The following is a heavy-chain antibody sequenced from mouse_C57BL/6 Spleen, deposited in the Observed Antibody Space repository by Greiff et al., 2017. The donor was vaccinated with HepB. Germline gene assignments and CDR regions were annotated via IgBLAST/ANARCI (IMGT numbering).Heavy chain of an antibody. J-gene: IGHJ3*01. CDR3: ARFCNLAWFAY. D-gene: IGHD2-1*01. V-gene: IGHV1-64*01. Sequence: VQLQQPGAELVKPGASVKLSCKASGYTFTSYWMHWVKQRPGQGLEWIGMILTNSGSTNYNEKFKSKATLTAGKSSSTAYMQLSRRTSEVSTVYYCARFCNLAWFAYWGQGTLVTVSA. CDR1: GYTFTSYW. CDR2: ILTNSGST.